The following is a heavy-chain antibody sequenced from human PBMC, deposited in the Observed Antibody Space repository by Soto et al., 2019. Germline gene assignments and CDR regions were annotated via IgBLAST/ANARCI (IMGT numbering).Heavy chain of an antibody. CDR2: IYYSGST. CDR1: GGSVSSGSYY. D-gene: IGHD3-22*01. V-gene: IGHV4-61*01. CDR3: AKSYYDTTGFAVDP. J-gene: IGHJ5*02. Sequence: SETLSLTCTVSGGSVSSGSYYWSWIRQPPGKGLEWIGYIYYSGSTNYNPSLKSRVTISVDTSKNQFSLKVTSVTADDTAVYYCAKSYYDTTGFAVDPWGQGTLVTVSS.